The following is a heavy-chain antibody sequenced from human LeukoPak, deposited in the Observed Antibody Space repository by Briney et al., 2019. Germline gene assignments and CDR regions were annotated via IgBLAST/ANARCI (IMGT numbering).Heavy chain of an antibody. D-gene: IGHD3-10*01. CDR2: IIPILGIA. Sequence: ASVKLSCKASGGTFSSYAISWVRQAPGQGLEWMGRIIPILGIANYAQKFQGRVTITADKSTSTAYMELSSLRSEDTAVYYCARDPLNYYGSGSYYYPHDYWGQGTLVTVSS. CDR1: GGTFSSYA. J-gene: IGHJ4*02. V-gene: IGHV1-69*04. CDR3: ARDPLNYYGSGSYYYPHDY.